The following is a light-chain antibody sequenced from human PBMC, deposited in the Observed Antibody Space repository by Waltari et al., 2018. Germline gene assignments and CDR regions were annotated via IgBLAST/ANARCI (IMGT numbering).Light chain of an antibody. CDR3: SSYTTTTTLL. V-gene: IGLV2-14*01. CDR2: EVT. Sequence: QSALTQPASVSGSPGQSITISCTGTSSDIGGYNFVSWYQQHPGTAPELMIYEVTNRPSGVSNRFSGSKSGNTASLTISGLQAEDEADYYCSSYTTTTTLLFGTGTKVTVL. J-gene: IGLJ1*01. CDR1: SSDIGGYNF.